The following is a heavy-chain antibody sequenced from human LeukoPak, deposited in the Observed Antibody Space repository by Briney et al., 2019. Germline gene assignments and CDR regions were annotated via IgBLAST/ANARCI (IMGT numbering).Heavy chain of an antibody. V-gene: IGHV4-59*01. CDR3: ARVDTAMALFGY. CDR1: GGSIGSYY. D-gene: IGHD5-18*01. CDR2: IYYSGST. J-gene: IGHJ4*02. Sequence: PSETLSLTCTVSGGSIGSYYWSWIRQPPGKGLEWIGYIYYSGSTNYNPSLKSRVTISVDTSKNQFSLKLSSVTAADTAVYYCARVDTAMALFGYWGQGTLVTVSS.